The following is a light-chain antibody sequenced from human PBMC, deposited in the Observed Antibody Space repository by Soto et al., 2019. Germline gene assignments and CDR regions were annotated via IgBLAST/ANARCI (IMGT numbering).Light chain of an antibody. CDR3: QQLNSYQGT. Sequence: DIQLTQSPSFLSASVGDRVTITCRASQGISSYLAWYQQKPGKAPMLLIYAASTLQSGVPSRFSGSGSGTEFTLTISSLQPEDFATYYCQQLNSYQGTFGQGTKVEIK. CDR2: AAS. CDR1: QGISSY. J-gene: IGKJ1*01. V-gene: IGKV1-9*01.